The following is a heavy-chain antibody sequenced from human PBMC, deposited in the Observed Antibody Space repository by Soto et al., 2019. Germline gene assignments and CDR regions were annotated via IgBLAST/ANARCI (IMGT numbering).Heavy chain of an antibody. Sequence: HPGGSLRLSCAASGFTFSSYAMSWVRQAPGKGLEWVSAISGSGGSTYYADSVKGRFTISRDNSKNTLYLQMNSLRAEDTAVYYCAKFKRKTAARLGFTLYYGMDVWGQGTTVTVSS. CDR1: GFTFSSYA. V-gene: IGHV3-23*01. CDR3: AKFKRKTAARLGFTLYYGMDV. J-gene: IGHJ6*02. D-gene: IGHD6-6*01. CDR2: ISGSGGST.